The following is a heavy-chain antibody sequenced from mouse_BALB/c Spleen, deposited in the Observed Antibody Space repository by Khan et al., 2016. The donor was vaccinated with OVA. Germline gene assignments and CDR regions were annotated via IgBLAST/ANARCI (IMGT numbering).Heavy chain of an antibody. Sequence: QVQLQQSGAELVKPGASVRLSCKASGYTFTSYYLYWVKQRPGQGLEWIGDINPNNGGTNFNEMFKSKATLTVDKSSSPAYMQLSSLTSEDSAVYYCTRSGYGTFAYWGQGTLVTGSA. D-gene: IGHD2-1*01. V-gene: IGHV1S81*02. CDR3: TRSGYGTFAY. J-gene: IGHJ3*01. CDR1: GYTFTSYY. CDR2: INPNNGGT.